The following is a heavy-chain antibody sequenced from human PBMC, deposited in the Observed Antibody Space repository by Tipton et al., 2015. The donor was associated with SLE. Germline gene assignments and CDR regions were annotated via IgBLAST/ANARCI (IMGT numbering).Heavy chain of an antibody. CDR3: ARVGTGTPYYYYGMDV. Sequence: GLVKPSQTLSLTCAISGGSVSSNSAAWNWIRQSPSRGLEWLGRTYYRSKWYNDYAVSVKSRITINPDTSKNQLSLQLNSVTPEDTAVYYCARVGTGTPYYYYGMDVWGQGTTVTVSS. D-gene: IGHD1/OR15-1a*01. CDR1: GGSVSSNSAA. J-gene: IGHJ6*02. V-gene: IGHV6-1*01. CDR2: TYYRSKWYN.